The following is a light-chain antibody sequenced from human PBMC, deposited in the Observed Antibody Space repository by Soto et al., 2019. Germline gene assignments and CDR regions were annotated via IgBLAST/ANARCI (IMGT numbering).Light chain of an antibody. CDR2: DAS. V-gene: IGKV1-5*01. Sequence: DSVHLTCLGSESISSWLAWYQEKPGKAPNLLIYDASSLVSGVPSRFSGSGSVTEFTLTICCVQPDDFASYYCQQYKSYPLPFGGGIKVDI. J-gene: IGKJ4*01. CDR1: ESISSW. CDR3: QQYKSYPLP.